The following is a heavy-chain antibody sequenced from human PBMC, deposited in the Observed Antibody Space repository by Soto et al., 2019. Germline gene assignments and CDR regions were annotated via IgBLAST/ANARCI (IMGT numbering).Heavy chain of an antibody. CDR3: AKGGGTASWIMDV. CDR1: GFTFSSQT. J-gene: IGHJ6*02. CDR2: ISSGSGSTT. Sequence: GGSLRLSCAASGFTFSSQTMNWARQAPGKGLEWLSFISSGSGSTTYYADSVKGRFTISRDNAKNSLYLQMNNLRDEDTAVYYCAKGGGTASWIMDVWGQGTTVTVSS. V-gene: IGHV3-48*02. D-gene: IGHD2-2*01.